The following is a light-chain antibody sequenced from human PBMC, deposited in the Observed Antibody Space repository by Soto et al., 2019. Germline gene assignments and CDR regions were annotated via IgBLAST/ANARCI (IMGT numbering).Light chain of an antibody. CDR2: EGS. CDR3: CSYAGSIVV. J-gene: IGLJ2*01. CDR1: SSDVGSYNL. V-gene: IGLV2-23*01. Sequence: QPVLTQPASVSGSPGQSITISCTGTSSDVGSYNLVSWYQQHPGKAPKLMIYEGSKRPSGVSNRFSGSKSGNTASLTISGLQAEDEADYYCCSYAGSIVVFGGGTKVTVL.